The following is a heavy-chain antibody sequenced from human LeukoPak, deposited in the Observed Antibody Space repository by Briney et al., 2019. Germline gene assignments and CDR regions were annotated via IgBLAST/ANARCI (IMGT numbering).Heavy chain of an antibody. CDR1: GFTFSSYA. CDR2: ISGSGGST. V-gene: IGHV3-23*01. Sequence: PGGSLRLSCAASGFTFSSYAMSWVRQAPGKGLEWVSGISGSGGSTYYADSVKGRFSISRDNSKNTVYLQMSSLRAEDTAIYYCAKDRGDAANRYFDYWGQGTLVTVSS. CDR3: AKDRGDAANRYFDY. D-gene: IGHD4-17*01. J-gene: IGHJ4*02.